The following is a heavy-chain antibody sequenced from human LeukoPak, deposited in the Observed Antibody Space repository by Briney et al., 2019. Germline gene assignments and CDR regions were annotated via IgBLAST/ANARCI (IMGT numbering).Heavy chain of an antibody. D-gene: IGHD6-19*01. CDR2: INPNSGGT. V-gene: IGHV1-2*02. J-gene: IGHJ4*02. CDR1: GYSFTGYN. Sequence: ASVKVSCKASGYSFTGYNTHWVPPAPGQGLWWMSWINPNSGGTNYAQKVQGRVTRTRDTSISTAYMELSRLRSDDTAVYYWAREDRYRSGWPYWGQGTLVTVRS. CDR3: AREDRYRSGWPY.